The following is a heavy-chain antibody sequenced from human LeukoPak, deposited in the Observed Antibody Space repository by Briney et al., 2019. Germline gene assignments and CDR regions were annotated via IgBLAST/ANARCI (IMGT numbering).Heavy chain of an antibody. V-gene: IGHV3-30*18. J-gene: IGHJ3*01. CDR2: ISYDGSNK. Sequence: GGSLRLSCAASGFTFSSYGMHWVRQAPGKGLEWVAVISYDGSNKYYADSVKGRFTISRDNSKNTLYLQMNSLRAEDTAVYYCAKDCVAVAGRGMDHWGQGTMVTVSS. CDR1: GFTFSSYG. CDR3: AKDCVAVAGRGMDH. D-gene: IGHD6-19*01.